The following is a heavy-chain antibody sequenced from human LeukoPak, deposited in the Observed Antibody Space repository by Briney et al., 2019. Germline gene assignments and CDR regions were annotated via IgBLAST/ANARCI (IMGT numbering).Heavy chain of an antibody. CDR3: ARDSHYGSGSLFYYYYMDV. CDR2: INHGGST. Sequence: SETLSLTCAVYGGSLSAYYWTWIRQPPGKGLEWIGEINHGGSTNYNPSLKSRVTISVDTSKNQFSLKLSSVTAADTAVYYCARDSHYGSGSLFYYYYMDVWGKGTTVTVSS. V-gene: IGHV4-34*01. J-gene: IGHJ6*03. D-gene: IGHD3-10*01. CDR1: GGSLSAYY.